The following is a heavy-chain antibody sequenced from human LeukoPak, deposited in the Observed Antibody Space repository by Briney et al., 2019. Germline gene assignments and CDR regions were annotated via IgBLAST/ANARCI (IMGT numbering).Heavy chain of an antibody. CDR2: INTNTGNP. CDR1: GYTFTSYA. V-gene: IGHV7-4-1*02. J-gene: IGHJ4*02. D-gene: IGHD6-19*01. CDR3: AREAPGKKWLVLDQEFDY. Sequence: GASVKVSCKASGYTFTSYAMNWVRQAPGQGLEWMGWINTNTGNPTYAQGFTGRFVFSLDTSVSTAYLQISSLKAEDTAVYYCAREAPGKKWLVLDQEFDYWGQGTLVTVSS.